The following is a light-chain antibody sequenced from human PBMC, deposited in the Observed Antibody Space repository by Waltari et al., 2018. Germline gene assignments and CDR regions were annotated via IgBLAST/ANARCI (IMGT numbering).Light chain of an antibody. V-gene: IGLV2-14*01. J-gene: IGLJ1*01. CDR1: SRHVGGYNA. Sequence: QSALTQPASVSGSPGQSITISCTGTSRHVGGYNAASWYQQHPGKAPRLMIFDVSKRPSGVSNRFSGSKSGNTASLTISGLQAEDEADYYCSSYTSSSTYVFGTGTKVTVL. CDR2: DVS. CDR3: SSYTSSSTYV.